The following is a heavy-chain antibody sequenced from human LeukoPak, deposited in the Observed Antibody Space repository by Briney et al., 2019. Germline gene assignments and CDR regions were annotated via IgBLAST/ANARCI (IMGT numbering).Heavy chain of an antibody. D-gene: IGHD3-3*01. V-gene: IGHV1-2*02. Sequence: ASVKVSCKASGYTFTVYYMHWVRQAPGQGLEWMGWINPNSGGTNYAQKFQGRVTMTRDTSISTAYMELSRLRSDDTAVYYCASPRNELRFLEWLPFDYWGQGTLVTVSS. CDR3: ASPRNELRFLEWLPFDY. J-gene: IGHJ4*02. CDR2: INPNSGGT. CDR1: GYTFTVYY.